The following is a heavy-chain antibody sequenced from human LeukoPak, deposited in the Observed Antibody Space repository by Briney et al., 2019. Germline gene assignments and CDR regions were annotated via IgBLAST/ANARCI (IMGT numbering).Heavy chain of an antibody. CDR3: ARDAIKYGSGSYLDY. V-gene: IGHV3-30*03. D-gene: IGHD3-10*01. Sequence: PGRSLRLSCAASGFTFNSYGMHWVRQAPGKGLEWVAIISYDGSKKNYADSVKGRFTISRDNSKNTLYLQMNSLRAEGTAVYYCARDAIKYGSGSYLDYWGQGTLVTVSS. J-gene: IGHJ4*02. CDR2: ISYDGSKK. CDR1: GFTFNSYG.